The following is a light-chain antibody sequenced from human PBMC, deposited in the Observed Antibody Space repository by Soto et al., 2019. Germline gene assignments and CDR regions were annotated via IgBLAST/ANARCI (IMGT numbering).Light chain of an antibody. CDR3: HQRQSWPRT. V-gene: IGKV3-11*01. J-gene: IGKJ1*01. CDR1: QALNTR. Sequence: EVVLTQSPGTLSAFPGDRVTLSCRASQALNTRLAWYQHKPGQAPRLLIYLTSNRAAGVPSRFSAWGSETDSTLTISDVQPEDVAVYYCHQRQSWPRTFGQGTKVDSK. CDR2: LTS.